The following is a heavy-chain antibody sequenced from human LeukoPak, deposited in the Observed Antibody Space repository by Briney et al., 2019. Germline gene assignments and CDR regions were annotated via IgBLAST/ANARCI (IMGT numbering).Heavy chain of an antibody. J-gene: IGHJ4*02. CDR3: AREERGGSSWYVFDY. CDR2: IYHSGST. Sequence: SETLSLTCTVAVGSISSGGYYWSWIRQPPGKGLEWIGYIYHSGSTYYNPSLKSRVTISVDRSKNQFSLKLSSVTAADTAVYYCAREERGGSSWYVFDYWGQGTLVTVSS. D-gene: IGHD6-13*01. CDR1: VGSISSGGYY. V-gene: IGHV4-30-2*01.